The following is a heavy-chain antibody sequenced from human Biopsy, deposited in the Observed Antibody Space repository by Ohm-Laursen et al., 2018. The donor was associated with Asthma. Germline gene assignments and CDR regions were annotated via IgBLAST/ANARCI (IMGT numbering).Heavy chain of an antibody. CDR1: GFTDSNFA. CDR2: ISSGSGST. J-gene: IGHJ5*02. CDR3: AKVGHGNGDYVGWFDP. D-gene: IGHD4-17*01. Sequence: SLRLSCAATGFTDSNFALNWVRQAPGQGMEWVSVISSGSGSTYYTDSVKGRFTISRDTSMNTLYLQMNSLPAEDTAVYYCAKVGHGNGDYVGWFDPWGQGTLVTVSS. V-gene: IGHV3-23*01.